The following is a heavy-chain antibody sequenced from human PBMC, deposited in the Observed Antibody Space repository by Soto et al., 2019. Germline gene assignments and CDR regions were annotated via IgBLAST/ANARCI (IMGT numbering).Heavy chain of an antibody. CDR3: AASDIVVVPAVTPANTGDGLNI. CDR1: GYTFSSCF. CDR2: INPSGGST. V-gene: IGHV1-46*01. D-gene: IGHD2-2*01. Sequence: ASVKVSCKASGYTFSSCFMFWVRQAPGQGLEWMGIINPSGGSTNYAQKLQGRVTMTRDTSTTTVYMELSSLSSEDTAVYYCAASDIVVVPAVTPANTGDGLNIWGQGTMVTVSS. J-gene: IGHJ3*02.